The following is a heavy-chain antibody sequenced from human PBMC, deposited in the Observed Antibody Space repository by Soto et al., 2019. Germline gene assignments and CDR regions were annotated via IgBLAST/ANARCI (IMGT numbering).Heavy chain of an antibody. Sequence: GGSLRLSCAASGFTFSSYGMHWVRQAPGKGLEWVAVISYDGSNKYYADSVKGRFTISRDNSKNTLYLQMNSLRAEDTAVYYCAKGHRWLQSDYFDYRGQGTLVTVSS. V-gene: IGHV3-30*18. CDR2: ISYDGSNK. CDR3: AKGHRWLQSDYFDY. CDR1: GFTFSSYG. D-gene: IGHD5-12*01. J-gene: IGHJ4*02.